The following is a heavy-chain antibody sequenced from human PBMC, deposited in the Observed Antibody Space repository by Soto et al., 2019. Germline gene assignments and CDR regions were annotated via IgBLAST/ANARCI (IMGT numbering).Heavy chain of an antibody. Sequence: LRLSCAASRFTFSTYWMHWVRQAPGKGLVWVSRINSDGTGTSYADSVKGRITISRDNAKNTLYLQMNSLRSEDTAVYYCAGDSSGYSYDAFDIWGQGTMVTVSS. CDR2: INSDGTGT. CDR1: RFTFSTYW. D-gene: IGHD3-22*01. J-gene: IGHJ3*02. CDR3: AGDSSGYSYDAFDI. V-gene: IGHV3-74*01.